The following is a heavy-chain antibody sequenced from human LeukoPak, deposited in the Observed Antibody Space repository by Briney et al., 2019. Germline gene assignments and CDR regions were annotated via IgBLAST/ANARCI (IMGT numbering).Heavy chain of an antibody. CDR2: IYYSGST. V-gene: IGHV4-30-4*08. J-gene: IGHJ4*02. D-gene: IGHD2-2*02. Sequence: PSETLSLTCTVSGGSISSGDYYWSWIRQPPGKCLEWIGYIYYSGSTYYNPSLKSRVTISVDTSKNQFSLKLSSVTAADTAVYYCARAPASYTVDYWGQGTLVTVSS. CDR1: GGSISSGDYY. CDR3: ARAPASYTVDY.